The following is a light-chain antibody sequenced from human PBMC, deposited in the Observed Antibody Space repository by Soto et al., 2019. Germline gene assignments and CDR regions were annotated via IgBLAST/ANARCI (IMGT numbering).Light chain of an antibody. V-gene: IGKV3-20*01. CDR3: QQYGSSSLT. CDR1: QSVSSSY. Sequence: EIVLTQSPGTLSLSPGERATLSCRASQSVSSSYLAWYQQKPGQAPRLLIYGASGRATGIPDRFSGGGSGTDFTLTISRLEPEDFAVYYCQQYGSSSLTFGGGTKVEIK. J-gene: IGKJ4*01. CDR2: GAS.